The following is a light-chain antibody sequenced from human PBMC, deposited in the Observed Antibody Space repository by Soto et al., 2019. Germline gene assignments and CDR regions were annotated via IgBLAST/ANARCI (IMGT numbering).Light chain of an antibody. CDR2: QDS. V-gene: IGLV3-1*01. CDR1: KLGDKY. Sequence: SYELTQPPSVSASPGQTASITCSGDKLGDKYACWYQQKPGQSPVLVIYQDSKRPSGIPERFSGSNSGNTATLTISGTQAMDEADYYCQAWDSSTEVFGGGTQLTVL. CDR3: QAWDSSTEV. J-gene: IGLJ2*01.